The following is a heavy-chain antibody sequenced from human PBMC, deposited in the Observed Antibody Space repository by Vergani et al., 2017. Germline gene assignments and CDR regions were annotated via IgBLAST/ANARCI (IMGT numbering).Heavy chain of an antibody. CDR2: ISYDGSNK. V-gene: IGHV3-30*18. Sequence: VQLVESGGGLVQPGGSLRLSCAASGFTFSSYGMHWVRQAPGKGLEWVAVISYDGSNKYYADSVKGRFTISRDNSKNTLYLQMNSLRAEDTAVYYCAKDRRELWLPGFDYWGQGTLVTVSS. D-gene: IGHD5-18*01. J-gene: IGHJ4*02. CDR3: AKDRRELWLPGFDY. CDR1: GFTFSSYG.